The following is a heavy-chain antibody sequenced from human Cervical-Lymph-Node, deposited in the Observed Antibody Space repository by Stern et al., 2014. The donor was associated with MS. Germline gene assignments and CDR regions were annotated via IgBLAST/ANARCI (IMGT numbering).Heavy chain of an antibody. CDR2: VYHSGYA. D-gene: IGHD3-9*01. CDR1: GGSILRTDW. V-gene: IGHV4-4*02. J-gene: IGHJ4*02. Sequence: QLQESGPGLVKPSGTLSLTCAVSGGSILRTDWWSWVRQPPGKGLEWIGEVYHSGYANYTPSLKSRFTISVDKSKNQFSLNLTSVTAADTALYYCASRTLTFPYYFDSWGQGTLVTVSS. CDR3: ASRTLTFPYYFDS.